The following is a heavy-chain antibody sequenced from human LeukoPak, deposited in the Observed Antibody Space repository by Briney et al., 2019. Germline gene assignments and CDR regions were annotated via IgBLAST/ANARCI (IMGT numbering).Heavy chain of an antibody. Sequence: GGSLRLSCAASGFTFSSYAMSWVRQAPGKGLEWVSVIGGSSGTTYYADSVKGRFTISRDTSKNTLYLQMNSLRAEDTAVYYCARDQGGWQDYWGQGTLVTVSS. CDR3: ARDQGGWQDY. V-gene: IGHV3-23*01. D-gene: IGHD6-19*01. CDR2: IGGSSGTT. CDR1: GFTFSSYA. J-gene: IGHJ4*02.